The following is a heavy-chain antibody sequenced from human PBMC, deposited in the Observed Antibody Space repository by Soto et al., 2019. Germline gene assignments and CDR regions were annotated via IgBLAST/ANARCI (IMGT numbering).Heavy chain of an antibody. J-gene: IGHJ6*02. V-gene: IGHV1-18*04. CDR3: ARARYCTSPSCYGMDI. Sequence: QAQLVQSGGEVKKPGASVRVSCKASGYTFTKYGITWVRQAPGQGLEWMGWIGVYNGKTNYARKLQGRVIMTADTSESTAYMALRSLRSDDTAVYYCARARYCTSPSCYGMDIWGQGTTVSV. CDR1: GYTFTKYG. CDR2: IGVYNGKT. D-gene: IGHD2-2*01.